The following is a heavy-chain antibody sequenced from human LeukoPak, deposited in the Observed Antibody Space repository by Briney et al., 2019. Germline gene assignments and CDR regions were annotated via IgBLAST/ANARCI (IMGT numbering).Heavy chain of an antibody. CDR2: IYYSGST. D-gene: IGHD2-21*02. CDR1: GGSISSGGYY. J-gene: IGHJ4*02. CDR3: ARETLICGGDCSYYFDY. V-gene: IGHV4-31*03. Sequence: PSETLSLTCTVSGGSISSGGYYWSWIRQHPGKGLEWIGYIYYSGSTYYNPSLKSRVTISVDTSKNQFSLKLSSVTAADTAVYYCARETLICGGDCSYYFDYWGQGTLVTVSS.